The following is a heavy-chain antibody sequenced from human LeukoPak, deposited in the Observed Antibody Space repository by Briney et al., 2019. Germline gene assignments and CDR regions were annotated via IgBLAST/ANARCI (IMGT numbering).Heavy chain of an antibody. CDR3: ARNGPTAAGAFDI. CDR1: GGSISTTNW. V-gene: IGHV4-4*02. Sequence: SETLSLTCDVSGGSISTTNWWTWVRQPPGKGLEWIGEIHYGGSATYNPSLNSRVSISLDKSKNQFSLKLRSVTAADTAVYYCARNGPTAAGAFDIWGQGTPVTVSS. J-gene: IGHJ3*02. CDR2: IHYGGSA. D-gene: IGHD6-13*01.